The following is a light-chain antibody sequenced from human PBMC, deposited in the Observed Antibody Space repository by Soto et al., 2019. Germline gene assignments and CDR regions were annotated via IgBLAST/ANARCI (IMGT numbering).Light chain of an antibody. CDR2: QDN. V-gene: IGLV3-1*01. CDR3: QAWDSSTYV. Sequence: SYELTQPSSVSVSPGQPASITCSGEKLGDKYACWYQQMPGQSPVLVIYQDNKRPSGIPERFSGSNSGNTATLTISGTQAMDDAAYYCQAWDSSTYVFGTGTKLTVL. CDR1: KLGDKY. J-gene: IGLJ1*01.